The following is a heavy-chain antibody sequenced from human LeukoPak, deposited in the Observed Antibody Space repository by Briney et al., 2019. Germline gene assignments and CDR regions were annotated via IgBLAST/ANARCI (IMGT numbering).Heavy chain of an antibody. J-gene: IGHJ5*02. Sequence: GASVTVSCRASGYPFSEYFIHWVRQAPGQGLECMGWINPKSGGTNYVQKFQGRVTMTRDTSMSTVYLELSSLSPDDTAMYYCARDVIMGYNQGWFDPWGQGTLVTVSS. V-gene: IGHV1-2*02. CDR2: INPKSGGT. D-gene: IGHD2-8*01. CDR3: ARDVIMGYNQGWFDP. CDR1: GYPFSEYF.